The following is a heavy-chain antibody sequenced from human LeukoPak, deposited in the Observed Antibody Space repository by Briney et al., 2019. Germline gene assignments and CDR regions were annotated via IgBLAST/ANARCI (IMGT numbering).Heavy chain of an antibody. D-gene: IGHD6-13*01. CDR2: INPNSGGT. J-gene: IGHJ4*02. CDR1: GYTFTGYY. Sequence: EASVKVSCKASGYTFTGYYMHWVRQAPGQGLEWMGWINPNSGGTNYAQKFQGRVTMTRDTSISTAYMELSRLRSDDTAVYYCARDLSGYSSSWLFDYWGQGTLVTVSS. CDR3: ARDLSGYSSSWLFDY. V-gene: IGHV1-2*02.